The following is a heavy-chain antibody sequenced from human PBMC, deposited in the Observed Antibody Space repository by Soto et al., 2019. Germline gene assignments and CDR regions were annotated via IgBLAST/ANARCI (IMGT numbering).Heavy chain of an antibody. CDR2: IIPIFATP. D-gene: IGHD2-2*01. CDR1: GGFNSYS. Sequence: QVQLVQSGAEVKKPGSSVKVSCRGSGGFNSYSISWVRQAPGQGLEWMGGIIPIFATPTYAQKFQGRVTITADKSTHTSYMELSRLTSEDTAVYYCARGGPVIIPAATNWFDPWGQGALVSVSS. CDR3: ARGGPVIIPAATNWFDP. J-gene: IGHJ5*02. V-gene: IGHV1-69*06.